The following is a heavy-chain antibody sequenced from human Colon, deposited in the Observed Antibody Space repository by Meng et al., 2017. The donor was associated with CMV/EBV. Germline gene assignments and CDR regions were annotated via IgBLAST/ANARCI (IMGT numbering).Heavy chain of an antibody. D-gene: IGHD3-10*01. CDR1: GFIFTDRY. CDR3: TSGSGSYYGMDV. CDR2: ITNKPNIYAT. Sequence: WESLRLSCVASGFIFTDRYMEWVRQAPGKGLEWVGRITNKPNIYATQSAASVKGRFTISRDDSRISLYLQMSRLRIEDSAVYFCTSGSGSYYGMDVWGRGTTVTVSS. V-gene: IGHV3-72*01. J-gene: IGHJ6*02.